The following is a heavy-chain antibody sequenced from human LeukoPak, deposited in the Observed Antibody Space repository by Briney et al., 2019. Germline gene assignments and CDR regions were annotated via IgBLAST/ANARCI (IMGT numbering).Heavy chain of an antibody. CDR2: ISDSGSTI. Sequence: GGSLRLSCAASEFVFSDYYMSWIRQAPGKGLEWVSYISDSGSTIYYADSVKGRFTISRDNAKNSLYLQMNSLRAEDTAVYYCTRVGLTDYYMEVWGKGTTVTVSS. CDR1: EFVFSDYY. V-gene: IGHV3-11*04. CDR3: TRVGLTDYYMEV. J-gene: IGHJ6*03.